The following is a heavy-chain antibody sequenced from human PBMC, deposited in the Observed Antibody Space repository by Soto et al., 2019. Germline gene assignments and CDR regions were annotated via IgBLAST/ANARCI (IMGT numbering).Heavy chain of an antibody. CDR1: GGSISSSSW. Sequence: QVQLQESGPGLVKPSGTLSLTCAVSGGSISSSSWWSWVRQPPGKGLEWIGEIYHSGSTNYNPSLKGRVTISVDKSKNQFSLKLSSVTAADTAVYYCARGQYFDWLPLMNYYYGMDVWGQGTTVTVSS. CDR3: ARGQYFDWLPLMNYYYGMDV. J-gene: IGHJ6*02. D-gene: IGHD3-9*01. CDR2: IYHSGST. V-gene: IGHV4-4*02.